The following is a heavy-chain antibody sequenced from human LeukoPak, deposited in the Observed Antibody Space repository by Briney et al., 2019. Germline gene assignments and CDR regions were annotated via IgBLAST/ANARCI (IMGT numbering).Heavy chain of an antibody. CDR1: GYTFTRYG. CDR3: AGVNLYYNYMDV. D-gene: IGHD1-14*01. CDR2: IRGDMDDT. V-gene: IGHV1-18*01. Sequence: ASVKVSCKASGYTFTRYGISWVRQAPGQGLEWMGWIRGDMDDTDNAQRFQGRVTITADTSSTTIYMELRSLRSDDTAVYYCAGVNLYYNYMDVWGKGTTVS. J-gene: IGHJ6*03.